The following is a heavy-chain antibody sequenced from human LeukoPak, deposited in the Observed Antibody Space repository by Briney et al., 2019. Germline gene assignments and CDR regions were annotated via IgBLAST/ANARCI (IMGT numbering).Heavy chain of an antibody. CDR1: GYTFSSYY. J-gene: IGHJ4*02. CDR3: ARDRRYDSSGYSLDY. Sequence: ASVKVSCKASGYTFSSYYMHWVRQAPGQGLEWMGIINPSGGSTNYAQKFQGGVTMTRDTSTSTVYMELSSLRSEDTAVYYCARDRRYDSSGYSLDYWGRGTLVTVSS. V-gene: IGHV1-46*01. CDR2: INPSGGST. D-gene: IGHD3-22*01.